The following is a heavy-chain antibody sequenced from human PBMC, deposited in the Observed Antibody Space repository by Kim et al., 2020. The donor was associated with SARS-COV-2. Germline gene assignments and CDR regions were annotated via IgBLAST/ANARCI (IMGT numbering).Heavy chain of an antibody. CDR3: AKGTRQWLSRRYYYYMDV. D-gene: IGHD6-19*01. J-gene: IGHJ6*03. V-gene: IGHV4-34*01. CDR1: GGSFSGYY. CDR2: INHSGST. Sequence: SETLSLTCAVYGGSFSGYYWSWIRQPPGKGLEWIGEINHSGSTYYNPSHKSLVTISVDTSKNQFSLKLSSVTAADTAVYYFAKGTRQWLSRRYYYYMDVWGKGTTVTVSS.